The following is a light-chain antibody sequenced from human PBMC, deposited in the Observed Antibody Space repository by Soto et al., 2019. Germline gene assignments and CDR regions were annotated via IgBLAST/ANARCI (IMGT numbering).Light chain of an antibody. Sequence: DIQMTQSPSSLSASVGDTVSITSRASQSISSYLTWYQQKPGKAPKLLIYAAYNLQGGVPSRFSGSGSGTDFTLTISSLQPEDFAAYYCQQSYDMPWTFGQGTKVDIK. CDR1: QSISSY. CDR2: AAY. CDR3: QQSYDMPWT. J-gene: IGKJ1*01. V-gene: IGKV1-39*01.